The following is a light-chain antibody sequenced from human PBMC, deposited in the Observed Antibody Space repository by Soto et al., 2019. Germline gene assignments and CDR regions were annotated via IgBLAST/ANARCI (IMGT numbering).Light chain of an antibody. CDR2: EVS. CDR3: SSYAGSTTVV. Sequence: QSALTQPPSASGSPGQSVTISCTGTSSDVGGYNYVSWYQQHPGKAPKLMIYEVSKRPSGVPDRFSGSKSGNTASLTVSGPQAENEADYYCSSYAGSTTVVFGGGTKVTVL. V-gene: IGLV2-8*01. J-gene: IGLJ2*01. CDR1: SSDVGGYNY.